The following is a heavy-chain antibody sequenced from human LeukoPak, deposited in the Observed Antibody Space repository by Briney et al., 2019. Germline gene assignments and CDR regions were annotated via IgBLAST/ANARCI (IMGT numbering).Heavy chain of an antibody. CDR1: GFTFSSYA. CDR2: ISSGGGNT. CDR3: AKGTDYEIYYYYYYMDV. D-gene: IGHD4-17*01. J-gene: IGHJ6*03. Sequence: HTGGSLRLSCAASGFTFSSYAMHWVRQAPGKGLQYVSAISSGGGNTYYANSVKGRFTISRDNSKNTLFLQMNSLRAEDTAVYYCAKGTDYEIYYYYYYMDVWGKGTTVTVSS. V-gene: IGHV3-64*01.